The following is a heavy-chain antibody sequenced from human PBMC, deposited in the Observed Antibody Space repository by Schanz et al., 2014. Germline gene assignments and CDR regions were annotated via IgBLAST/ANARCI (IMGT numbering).Heavy chain of an antibody. CDR2: IIPVLAIA. CDR1: GGTFSSYT. V-gene: IGHV1-69*08. CDR3: ARDFSAYVGNYFDY. D-gene: IGHD5-12*01. Sequence: QVQLVQSGAEVKKPGSSVKVSCTASGGTFSSYTISWIRQAPGQGLEWMGRIIPVLAIADYAQKFQGRVTITADKSTFTAYMDVSSLRSEDTAVYYCARDFSAYVGNYFDYWGQGTLVTVSS. J-gene: IGHJ4*02.